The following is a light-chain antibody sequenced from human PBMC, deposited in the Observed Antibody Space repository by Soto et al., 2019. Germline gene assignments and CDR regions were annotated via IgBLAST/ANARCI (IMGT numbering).Light chain of an antibody. CDR3: QQYDSSPYT. J-gene: IGKJ2*01. Sequence: EIVLTQSPGTLSLSPGERATLSCRASQSVSSTYLAWYQQKPGQAPRLLIYCASSRETGIPDTFSGSGSGTDFTLTISRLEPEDFAVYYCQQYDSSPYTFGQGTKLEIK. CDR1: QSVSSTY. V-gene: IGKV3-20*01. CDR2: CAS.